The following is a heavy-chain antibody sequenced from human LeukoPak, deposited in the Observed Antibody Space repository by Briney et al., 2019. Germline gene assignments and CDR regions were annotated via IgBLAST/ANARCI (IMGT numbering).Heavy chain of an antibody. V-gene: IGHV4-61*01. CDR1: GGSVSSGSYY. D-gene: IGHD3-22*01. J-gene: IGHJ4*02. CDR2: IYYSGST. CDR3: ATQGGYYYDSSGYQFDY. Sequence: SETLSLTCTVSGGSVSSGSYYWSWIRQPPGKGLEWIGYIYYSGSTNYNPSLKSRVTISVDTSKNQFSLKLSSVTAADTAVYYCATQGGYYYDSSGYQFDYWGQGTLVTVSS.